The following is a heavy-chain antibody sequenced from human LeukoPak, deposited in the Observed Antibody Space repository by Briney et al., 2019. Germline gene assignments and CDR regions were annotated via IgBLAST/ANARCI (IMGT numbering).Heavy chain of an antibody. J-gene: IGHJ4*02. CDR2: IYYSGST. CDR3: ARGHYYDSRDY. D-gene: IGHD3-22*01. CDR1: GGSISSGGYY. Sequence: TSETLSLTCTVSGGSISSGGYYWSWIRQHPGKGLEWIGYIYYSGSTYYNPSLKSRVTISVDTSKNHISLKLSSVTAADTAVYYCARGHYYDSRDYWGQGTLVTVFS. V-gene: IGHV4-31*03.